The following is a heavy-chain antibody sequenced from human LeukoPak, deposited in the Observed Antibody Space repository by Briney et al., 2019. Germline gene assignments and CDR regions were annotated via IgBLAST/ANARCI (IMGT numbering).Heavy chain of an antibody. CDR1: GFTFSSYA. D-gene: IGHD5-18*01. Sequence: GGSLRLSCAASGFTFSSYAMSWVRQAPGKGLEWVSAISGSGGSTYYADSVKGRFTISRDNSKNTLYLQMNGLRAEDTAVYYCAKPPIFNAIQLWLNFDYWGQGTLVTVSS. V-gene: IGHV3-23*01. J-gene: IGHJ4*02. CDR3: AKPPIFNAIQLWLNFDY. CDR2: ISGSGGST.